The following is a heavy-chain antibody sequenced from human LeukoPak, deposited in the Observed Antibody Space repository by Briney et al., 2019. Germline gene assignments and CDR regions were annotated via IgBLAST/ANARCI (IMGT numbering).Heavy chain of an antibody. CDR2: IYYSGST. V-gene: IGHV4-39*01. D-gene: IGHD2-21*02. J-gene: IGHJ4*02. CDR1: GGSISSSSYY. CDR3: ARQGDSGLDY. Sequence: SETLSLTCTVSGGSISSSSYYWGWIRQPPGKGLEWIGSIYYSGSTYYNPSLKSRVTISADTSKNQFSLKLSSVTAADTAVYYCARQGDSGLDYWGQGTLVTVSS.